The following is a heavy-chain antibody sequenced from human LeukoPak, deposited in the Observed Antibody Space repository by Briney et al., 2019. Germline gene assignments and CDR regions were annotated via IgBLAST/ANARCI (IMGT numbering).Heavy chain of an antibody. J-gene: IGHJ4*02. V-gene: IGHV4-59*01. Sequence: SETLSLTCTVSGGSISSYYWSWIRQPPGKGLEWIGYIYYSGSTDYNPSLKSRVTISVDTSKNQFSLKLSSVTAADTAVYYCARGGAYYDILTGYYGDYFDYWGQGTLVTVSS. CDR1: GGSISSYY. D-gene: IGHD3-9*01. CDR2: IYYSGST. CDR3: ARGGAYYDILTGYYGDYFDY.